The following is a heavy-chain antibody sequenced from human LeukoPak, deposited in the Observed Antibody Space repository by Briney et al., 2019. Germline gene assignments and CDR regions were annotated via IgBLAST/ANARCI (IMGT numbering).Heavy chain of an antibody. CDR3: SRGLDSRKLGY. CDR1: GASFNSDDQY. J-gene: IGHJ4*02. D-gene: IGHD3-22*01. Sequence: SETLSLTCTVSGASFNSDDQYWNWLRQSPGKGLEWIGSIHPSGMLYNNPSLESRVTMSRDTPKNQFSLNLNSVTAADTAVYFCSRGLDSRKLGYWGQGILVTVSS. CDR2: IHPSGML. V-gene: IGHV4-31*03.